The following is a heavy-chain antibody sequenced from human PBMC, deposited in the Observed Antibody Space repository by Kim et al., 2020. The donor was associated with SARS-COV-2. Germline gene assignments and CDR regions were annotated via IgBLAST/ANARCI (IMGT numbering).Heavy chain of an antibody. D-gene: IGHD3-3*01. CDR3: ARLSGDFWSGYHYYYGMDV. V-gene: IGHV4-39*01. J-gene: IGHJ6*02. CDR1: GGSISSSSYY. CDR2: IYYSGST. Sequence: SETLSLTCTVSGGSISSSSYYWGWIRQPPGKGLEWIGSIYYSGSTYYNPSLKSRVTISADTSKNQFSLKLSSVTAADTAVYYCARLSGDFWSGYHYYYGMDVWGQGTTVTVSS.